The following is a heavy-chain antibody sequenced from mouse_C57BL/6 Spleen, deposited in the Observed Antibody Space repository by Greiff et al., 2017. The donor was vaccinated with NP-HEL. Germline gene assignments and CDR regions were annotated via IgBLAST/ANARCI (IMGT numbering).Heavy chain of an antibody. CDR2: IDPSDSYT. CDR1: GYTFTSYW. Sequence: QVQLQQPGAELVMPGASVKLSCKASGYTFTSYWMHWVKQRPGQGLEWIGEIDPSDSYTNYNQKFKGKSTLTVDKSSSTAYMQLSSLTSEDSAVYDCASMTGNYFDYWGQGTTLTVSS. D-gene: IGHD4-1*01. V-gene: IGHV1-69*01. J-gene: IGHJ2*01. CDR3: ASMTGNYFDY.